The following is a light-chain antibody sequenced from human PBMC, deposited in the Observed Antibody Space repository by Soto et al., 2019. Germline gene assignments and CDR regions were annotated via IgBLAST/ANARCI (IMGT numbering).Light chain of an antibody. V-gene: IGKV1-5*01. CDR3: QQYINYST. CDR1: QSISTS. CDR2: GAS. J-gene: IGKJ1*01. Sequence: DIQMTHSPSTLSASVGGTVTITCRASQSISTSLAWYQQKPGKAPNLLISGASTLEEGVPSRLRGSGSGTEFTLTITSMKTDDFATYYCQQYINYSTFGQGTKVDI.